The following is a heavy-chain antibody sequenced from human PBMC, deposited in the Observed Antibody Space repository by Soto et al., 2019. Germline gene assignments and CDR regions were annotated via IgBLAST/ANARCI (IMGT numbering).Heavy chain of an antibody. V-gene: IGHV3-21*01. CDR1: GFTFSSYA. CDR3: ARDVITGTTRWFDP. Sequence: KPGGSLRLSCAASGFTFSSYAMTWVRQAPGKGLEWVSSVSKSDYTYYSDSVKGRFTISRDNAKNSVSLQMNTLRAEDTAVYYCARDVITGTTRWFDPWGQGTLVTVSS. D-gene: IGHD1-7*01. J-gene: IGHJ5*02. CDR2: VSKSDYT.